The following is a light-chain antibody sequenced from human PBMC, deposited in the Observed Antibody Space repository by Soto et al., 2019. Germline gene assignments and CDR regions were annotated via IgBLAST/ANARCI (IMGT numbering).Light chain of an antibody. CDR1: SSDVGGYNY. CDR3: CSYAGSHTLGVV. V-gene: IGLV2-11*01. Sequence: QSVLTQPRSVSGSPGQSVTISCTGTSSDVGGYNYVSWYQQHPGKAPKLMIYDVSKRPSGVPDRFSGSKSGNTASLTISGLRAEDEADYYCCSYAGSHTLGVVFGGGTKLTVL. CDR2: DVS. J-gene: IGLJ2*01.